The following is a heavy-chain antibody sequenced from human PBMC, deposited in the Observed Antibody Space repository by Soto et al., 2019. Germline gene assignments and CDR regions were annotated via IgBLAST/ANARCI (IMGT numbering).Heavy chain of an antibody. CDR1: GFTFSSYN. D-gene: IGHD3-22*01. J-gene: IGHJ4*02. CDR3: TTSPFYYDSSGYYSSFDY. CDR2: IKSKTDGGTT. V-gene: IGHV3-15*07. Sequence: GGSLRLSCAASGFTFSSYNMNWVRQAPGKGLEWVGRIKSKTDGGTTDYAAPVKGRFTISRDDSKNTLYLQMNSLKTEDTAVYYCTTSPFYYDSSGYYSSFDYWGQGTLVTVSS.